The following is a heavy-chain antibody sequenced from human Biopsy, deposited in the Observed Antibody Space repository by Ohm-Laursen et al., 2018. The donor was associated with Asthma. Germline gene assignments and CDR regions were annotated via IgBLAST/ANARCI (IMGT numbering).Heavy chain of an antibody. CDR3: ARGRMYVCYGGTCYSDAFDY. D-gene: IGHD2-15*01. J-gene: IGHJ4*02. CDR2: INPKTGDT. Sequence: SVKVSCKTSGYTFTGYYIHWVRQAPGQGLEWMGRINPKTGDTDYAQKFQGSVTMTRDTSISTAYMELSRLRSDDSALYYCARGRMYVCYGGTCYSDAFDYWGQGTLVTVSS. V-gene: IGHV1-2*06. CDR1: GYTFTGYY.